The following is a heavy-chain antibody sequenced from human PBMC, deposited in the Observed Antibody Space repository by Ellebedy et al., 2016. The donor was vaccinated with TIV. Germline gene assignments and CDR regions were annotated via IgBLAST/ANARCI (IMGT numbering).Heavy chain of an antibody. V-gene: IGHV4-4*07. CDR3: ARDFLGSASYPESNWFDP. CDR2: VYTRGHT. CDR1: GDSITRYY. J-gene: IGHJ5*02. Sequence: MPSETLSLTCTVSGDSITRYYWSWIRQPAGKGLEWIGRVYTRGHTTYNPSLKSRVTMSVDTSRNQFSLRLSSVTAADTAVYYCARDFLGSASYPESNWFDPWGQGTLVTVSS. D-gene: IGHD3-10*01.